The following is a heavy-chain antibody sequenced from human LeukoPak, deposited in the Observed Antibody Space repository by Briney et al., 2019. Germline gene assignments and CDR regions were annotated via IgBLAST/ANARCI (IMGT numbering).Heavy chain of an antibody. D-gene: IGHD3-10*01. Sequence: SETLSLTCAVYGESFSGYFWTWIRQPPGKGLEWIGEINHSGSTSYNPSLKSRVIISVDTSKNQFSLKLSSVTAADTAVYYCARPDGSGSYLDYWGQGTLVTVSS. CDR2: INHSGST. CDR3: ARPDGSGSYLDY. V-gene: IGHV4-34*01. J-gene: IGHJ4*02. CDR1: GESFSGYF.